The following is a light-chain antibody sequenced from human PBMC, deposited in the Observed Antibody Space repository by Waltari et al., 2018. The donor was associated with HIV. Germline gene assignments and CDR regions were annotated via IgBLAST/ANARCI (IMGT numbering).Light chain of an antibody. V-gene: IGLV2-11*01. Sequence: QSALTPPHSVSGSPGQSVTISCTGTSSDICGYTYVSWYRQFPGKAPSVIIHDVNKRPSGVPDRFAGSKSGNTASLTISGLQTDDEADYYCCSYAGNSDVVFGGGTTLTVL. CDR3: CSYAGNSDVV. CDR1: SSDICGYTY. J-gene: IGLJ2*01. CDR2: DVN.